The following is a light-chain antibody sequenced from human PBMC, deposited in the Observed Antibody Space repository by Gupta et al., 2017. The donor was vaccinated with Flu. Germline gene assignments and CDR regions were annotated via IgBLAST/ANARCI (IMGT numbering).Light chain of an antibody. J-gene: IGLJ2*01. V-gene: IGLV2-8*01. CDR3: SSYAGTNKLV. Sequence: QSALTQPPTASGSLGQSVTISCTGSSSDVGGYSFVSWYQQHSGKAPKLMIYDVSKRPSGVPVRFSGSRSGNTASLTVSGLQAEDEADYYCSSYAGTNKLVFGGGTRLTVL. CDR2: DVS. CDR1: SSDVGGYSF.